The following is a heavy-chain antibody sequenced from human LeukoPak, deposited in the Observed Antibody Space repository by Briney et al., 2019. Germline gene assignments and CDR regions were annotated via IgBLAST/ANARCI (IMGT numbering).Heavy chain of an antibody. CDR1: GFTFRTYW. V-gene: IGHV3-7*01. CDR2: IKEDGTEK. J-gene: IGHJ4*02. Sequence: GGSLRLSCAASGFTFRTYWLSWVRQSPGKGLEWLGNIKEDGTEKNYADSVKGRFTISRDNSKNTLYLQMNSLRAEDTAVYYCAKTYYYGSGSYYYFDYWGQGTLVTVSS. CDR3: AKTYYYGSGSYYYFDY. D-gene: IGHD3-10*01.